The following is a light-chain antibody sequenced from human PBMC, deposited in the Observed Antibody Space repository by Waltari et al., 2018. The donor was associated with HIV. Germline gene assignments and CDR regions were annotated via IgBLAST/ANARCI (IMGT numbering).Light chain of an antibody. CDR3: NSRDSSVNDVV. CDR1: SLRTFY. J-gene: IGLJ2*01. V-gene: IGLV3-19*01. CDR2: GKN. Sequence: SSELTQDPTVSVALGHSVTITCRGDSLRTFYASWYQQKPGQAPILVIYGKNYRPSGIPDRFSGSSSGNTASLTITGAQAEDEAGYFCNSRDSSVNDVVFGGGTKLTVL.